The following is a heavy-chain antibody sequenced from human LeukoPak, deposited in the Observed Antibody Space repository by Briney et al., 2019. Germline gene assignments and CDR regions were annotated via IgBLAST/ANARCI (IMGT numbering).Heavy chain of an antibody. V-gene: IGHV3-21*01. CDR2: ISSSSSYI. D-gene: IGHD2-21*02. Sequence: GGSLRLSCAASGFTFSSYSMNWVRQAPGKGLEWVSSISSSSSYIYYAGSVKGRFTISRDNTKNSLYLQMNSLRAEDTAVYYCAREPLAYCGGDCYVLWGQGTLVTVSS. CDR3: AREPLAYCGGDCYVL. CDR1: GFTFSSYS. J-gene: IGHJ4*02.